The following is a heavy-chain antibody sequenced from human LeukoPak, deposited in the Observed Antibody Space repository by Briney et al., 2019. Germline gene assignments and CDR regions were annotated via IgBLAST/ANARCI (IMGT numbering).Heavy chain of an antibody. Sequence: GGSLRLSCAASGFTFSSYGMHWVRQAPGKGLEWVAFIRYDGSNKYYADSVKGRFTISRDNSKNTLYLQMNSLRAEDTAVYYCARAGPTVTRLDYWGQGTLVTVSS. CDR3: ARAGPTVTRLDY. V-gene: IGHV3-30*02. J-gene: IGHJ4*02. CDR1: GFTFSSYG. CDR2: IRYDGSNK. D-gene: IGHD4-17*01.